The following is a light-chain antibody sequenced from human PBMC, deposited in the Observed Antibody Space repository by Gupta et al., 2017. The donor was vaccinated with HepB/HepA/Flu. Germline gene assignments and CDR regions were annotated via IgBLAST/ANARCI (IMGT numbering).Light chain of an antibody. V-gene: IGKV2-28*01. J-gene: IGKJ4*01. CDR3: MQALQALRT. CDR2: LGS. CDR1: QSLLYSDGNNY. Sequence: DIVLTQSPLSLPVTPGEPASISCRSSQSLLYSDGNNYLDWYLQRPGQSPQLLIDLGSNRASGVPDKFSGRGSGTDFTLKISRVEAEDVGVYYCMQALQALRTIGGGTKVEI.